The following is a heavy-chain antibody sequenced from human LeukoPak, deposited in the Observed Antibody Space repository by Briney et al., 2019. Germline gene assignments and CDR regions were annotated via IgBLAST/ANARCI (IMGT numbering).Heavy chain of an antibody. D-gene: IGHD2-15*01. CDR1: GYTFTGYY. Sequence: ASVKVSCKASGYTFTGYYMHWVRQAPGQGLEWMGWINPNSGGTNYAQKFQGRVTMTRDTSISTAYMELSRLRSDDTAVYYCARDLPLPWCCSGGSCSGYWYFDLWGRGTLVTVSS. J-gene: IGHJ2*01. V-gene: IGHV1-2*02. CDR3: ARDLPLPWCCSGGSCSGYWYFDL. CDR2: INPNSGGT.